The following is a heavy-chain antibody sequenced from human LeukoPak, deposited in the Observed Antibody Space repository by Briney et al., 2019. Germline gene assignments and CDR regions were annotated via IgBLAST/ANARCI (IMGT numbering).Heavy chain of an antibody. D-gene: IGHD6-13*01. CDR2: ISSSGSTI. J-gene: IGHJ4*02. V-gene: IGHV3-11*01. CDR3: ARDQMKGIAAAGTGFDY. Sequence: GGSLRLSCAASGFTFSAYYMSWIRQAPGKGLEWVSYISSSGSTIYYADSVKGRFTISRDNAKNSLYLQMNSLRAEDTAVYYCARDQMKGIAAAGTGFDYWGQGTLVTVSS. CDR1: GFTFSAYY.